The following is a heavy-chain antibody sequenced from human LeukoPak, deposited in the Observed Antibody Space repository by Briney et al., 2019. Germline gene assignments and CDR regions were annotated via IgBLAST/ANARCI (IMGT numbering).Heavy chain of an antibody. Sequence: SETLSLTCTVSGYSISSGFYWGWIRQPPGKGLEWIGSIFHSGNTNYNPSLKSRVTISVDTSKNQFSLKLSSVTAADTAVYYCARGGEAFDIWGQGTMVTVSS. V-gene: IGHV4-38-2*02. D-gene: IGHD7-27*01. CDR3: ARGGEAFDI. CDR1: GYSISSGFY. J-gene: IGHJ3*02. CDR2: IFHSGNT.